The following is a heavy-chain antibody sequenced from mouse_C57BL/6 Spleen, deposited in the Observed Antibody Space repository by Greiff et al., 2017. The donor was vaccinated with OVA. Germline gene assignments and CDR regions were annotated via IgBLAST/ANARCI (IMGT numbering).Heavy chain of an antibody. V-gene: IGHV1-26*01. CDR1: GYTFTDYY. CDR3: ARHWYYFDY. D-gene: IGHD4-1*01. J-gene: IGHJ2*01. Sequence: EVQLQQSGPELVKPGASVKISCKASGYTFTDYYMNWVKQSHGKSLEWIGDINPNNGGTSYNQKFKGKATLTVDKSSSTAYMQLRSLTSEDSAVYYCARHWYYFDYWGQGTTLTVSS. CDR2: INPNNGGT.